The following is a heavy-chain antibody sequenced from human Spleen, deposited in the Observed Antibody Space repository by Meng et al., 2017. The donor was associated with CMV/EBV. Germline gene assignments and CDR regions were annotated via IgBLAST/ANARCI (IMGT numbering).Heavy chain of an antibody. CDR3: ARVEGVAAAGWFDS. CDR2: ISSTTSYI. D-gene: IGHD6-13*01. CDR1: GFTFSSCS. V-gene: IGHV3-21*01. J-gene: IGHJ5*01. Sequence: GSGFTFSSCSMNWVRQAPGRGLEWVSLISSTTSYIYYADSVMGRFTISRDNAKNSLYLQMNSLRADDTAVYYCARVEGVAAAGWFDSWGLGTLVTVSS.